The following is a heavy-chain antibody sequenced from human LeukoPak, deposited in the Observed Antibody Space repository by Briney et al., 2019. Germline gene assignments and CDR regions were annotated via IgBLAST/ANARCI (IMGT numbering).Heavy chain of an antibody. CDR1: GFIVSSSY. CDR3: TTGGHYFGS. Sequence: GGSLRLSCAASGFIVSSSYMSWVRQAPGKGLEWVGRIKSKSDGGTTDYAAPVTDRFIISRDDSKNTLFLQMNSLEADDTAVYYCTTGGHYFGSWGQGTLVIVSS. CDR2: IKSKSDGGTT. J-gene: IGHJ4*02. V-gene: IGHV3-15*01. D-gene: IGHD3-10*01.